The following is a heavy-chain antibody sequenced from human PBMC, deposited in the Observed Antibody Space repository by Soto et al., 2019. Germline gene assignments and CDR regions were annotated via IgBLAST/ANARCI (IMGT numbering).Heavy chain of an antibody. D-gene: IGHD3-10*01. CDR1: GGSISSSSYY. CDR3: ARMYYYGSGSYYQYYYGMDV. V-gene: IGHV4-39*01. Sequence: QLQLQESGPGLVKPSETLSLTCTVSGGSISSSSYYWGWIRQPPGKGLEWIGSIYYSGSTYYNPSLKSRVTISVDTSKNQFSLKLSSVTAADTAVYYCARMYYYGSGSYYQYYYGMDVWGQGTTVTVSS. CDR2: IYYSGST. J-gene: IGHJ6*02.